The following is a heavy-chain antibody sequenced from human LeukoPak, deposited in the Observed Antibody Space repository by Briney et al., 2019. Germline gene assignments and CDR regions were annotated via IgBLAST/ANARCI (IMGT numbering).Heavy chain of an antibody. D-gene: IGHD1-26*01. CDR1: GGSISSGGYY. CDR3: ARALIYSGSYPPYFDY. CDR2: IYYSGST. Sequence: SETLSLTCTVSGGSISSGGYYWSWIRQHPGKGLEWIGYIYYSGSTNYNPSLKSRVTISVDTSKNQFSLKLSSVTAADTAVYYCARALIYSGSYPPYFDYWGQGTLVTVSS. V-gene: IGHV4-61*08. J-gene: IGHJ4*02.